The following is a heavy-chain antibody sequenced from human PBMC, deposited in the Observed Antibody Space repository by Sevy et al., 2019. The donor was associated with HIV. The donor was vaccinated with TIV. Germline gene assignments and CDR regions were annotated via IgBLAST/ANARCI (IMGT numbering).Heavy chain of an antibody. CDR1: GFGFNIYT. CDR2: IISVGTFI. Sequence: GGSLRLSCAASGFGFNIYTMHWVRQAPGKGLEWVASIISVGTFIYYADAVKGRFTMSRDDARDALYVQMNSLRAEDTAIYYCARDLLAVTGTVYFDLWGQGALVTVSS. V-gene: IGHV3-21*01. J-gene: IGHJ4*02. D-gene: IGHD6-19*01. CDR3: ARDLLAVTGTVYFDL.